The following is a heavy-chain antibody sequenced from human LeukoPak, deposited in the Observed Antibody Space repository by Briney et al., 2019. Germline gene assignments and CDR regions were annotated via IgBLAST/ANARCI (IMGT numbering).Heavy chain of an antibody. V-gene: IGHV3-53*01. D-gene: IGHD2-15*01. CDR1: GFTVSSNY. J-gene: IGHJ4*02. CDR3: ASRYCSGASCYSY. CDR2: IYSGGNT. Sequence: QSGGSLRLSCAASGFTVSSNYMTWVRQAPGEGVVWVSGIYSGGNTYYADSVKGRFTISRDNSKNTLYLQMNSLRAEDTALYYCASRYCSGASCYSYRGQGTLVTVSS.